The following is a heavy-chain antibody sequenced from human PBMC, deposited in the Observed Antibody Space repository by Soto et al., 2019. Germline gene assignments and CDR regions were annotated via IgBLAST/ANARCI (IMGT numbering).Heavy chain of an antibody. D-gene: IGHD6-13*01. CDR3: ARDSDRSSWPVPSTRYGMDV. CDR2: IYSGGST. Sequence: EVQLVESGGGLIQPGGSLRLSCAASGFTVSNNYMSWVRQAPGKGLEWVSVIYSGGSTYYADSVKGRFTISRDNSKNTVYXXMNSLRAEDTAVYYCARDSDRSSWPVPSTRYGMDVWGQGTTVTVSS. CDR1: GFTVSNNY. V-gene: IGHV3-53*01. J-gene: IGHJ6*02.